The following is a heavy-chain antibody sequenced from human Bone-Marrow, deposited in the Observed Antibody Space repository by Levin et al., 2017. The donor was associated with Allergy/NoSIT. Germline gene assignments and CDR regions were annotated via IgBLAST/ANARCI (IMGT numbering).Heavy chain of an antibody. CDR1: GFTFSSYA. J-gene: IGHJ4*02. V-gene: IGHV3-30*04. CDR3: ASEGSSGSYDY. Sequence: GESLKISCAASGFTFSSYAMHWVRQAPGKGLEWVAVISYDGSNKYYADSVKGRFTISRDNSKNTLYLQMNSLRAEDTAVYYCASEGSSGSYDYWGQGTLVTVSS. CDR2: ISYDGSNK. D-gene: IGHD1-26*01.